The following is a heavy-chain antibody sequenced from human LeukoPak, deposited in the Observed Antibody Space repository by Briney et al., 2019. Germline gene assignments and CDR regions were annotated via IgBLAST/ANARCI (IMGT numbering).Heavy chain of an antibody. CDR2: ISSNGGST. CDR1: GFTFSSYA. Sequence: PGGPLRLSCAASGFTFSSYAMHWVRQAPGKGLEYVSAISSNGGSTYYANSVKGRFTISRDNSKNTLYLQMGSLRAEDMAVYYCARAWGSYYYYYGMDVWGQGTTVTVSS. CDR3: ARAWGSYYYYYGMDV. J-gene: IGHJ6*02. D-gene: IGHD3-16*01. V-gene: IGHV3-64*01.